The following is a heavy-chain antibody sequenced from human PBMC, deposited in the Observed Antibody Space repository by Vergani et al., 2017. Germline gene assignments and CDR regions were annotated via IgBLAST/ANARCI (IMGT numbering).Heavy chain of an antibody. D-gene: IGHD5-12*01. V-gene: IGHV3-23*01. CDR2: ISGSGGST. CDR3: AKANPGNSXYDYLYYYHAMDV. CDR1: GFTFNHYA. J-gene: IGHJ6*02. Sequence: EVQLLESGGDLVQPGGSLRLSCAASGFTFNHYAMNWVRQAPGKGLEWVSGISGSGGSTYYAGSVKGRFTISRDSSKNTLYLQMNSLSAGDTAVYYCAKANPGNSXYDYLYYYHAMDVWGQGTTVTVSS.